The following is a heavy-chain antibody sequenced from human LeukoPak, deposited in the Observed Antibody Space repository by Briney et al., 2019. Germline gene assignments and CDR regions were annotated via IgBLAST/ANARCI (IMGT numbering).Heavy chain of an antibody. V-gene: IGHV3-15*01. CDR2: IKSKTDGGTT. CDR1: GFTFSNAW. CDR3: TTGYYYDSSGYYHKRHFDY. D-gene: IGHD3-22*01. Sequence: GGSLRLSCAASGFTFSNAWMSWVRQAPGKGLEWVGRIKSKTDGGTTDYAAPVKGRFTISRDDSKNTLYLQMNSLKTEDTAVYYCTTGYYYDSSGYYHKRHFDYWGQGTLVTVSS. J-gene: IGHJ4*02.